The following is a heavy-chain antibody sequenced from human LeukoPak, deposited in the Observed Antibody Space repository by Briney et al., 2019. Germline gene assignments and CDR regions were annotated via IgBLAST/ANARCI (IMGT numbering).Heavy chain of an antibody. J-gene: IGHJ3*02. CDR3: ARGRIRFLEWLSSDDAFDI. CDR2: INHSGST. Sequence: PSETLSLTCAVYGGSFSGYYWSWIRQPPGKGLEWIGEINHSGSTNYNPSLKSRVTISVDTSKNQFSLKLSSVTAADTAVYYCARGRIRFLEWLSSDDAFDIWGQGTMVTVSS. D-gene: IGHD3-3*01. CDR1: GGSFSGYY. V-gene: IGHV4-34*01.